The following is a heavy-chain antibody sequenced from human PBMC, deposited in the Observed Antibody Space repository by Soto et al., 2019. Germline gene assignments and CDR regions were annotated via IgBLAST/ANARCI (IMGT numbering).Heavy chain of an antibody. J-gene: IGHJ4*02. CDR3: ARVGVGLAAPRVWPY. Sequence: ASVKVSCKASGYTFTSYGISWVRQAPGQGLEWMAWINPYNGNTKYAEKFLGRVTVTTDTSTAAAYMEVRSLTSDDTAVFYCARVGVGLAAPRVWPYWGQGTPVTVSS. V-gene: IGHV1-18*01. CDR2: INPYNGNT. D-gene: IGHD6-13*01. CDR1: GYTFTSYG.